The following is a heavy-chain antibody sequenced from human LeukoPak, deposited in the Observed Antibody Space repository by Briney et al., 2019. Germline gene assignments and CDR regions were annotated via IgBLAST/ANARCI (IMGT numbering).Heavy chain of an antibody. J-gene: IGHJ1*01. CDR3: ARGDYIRGNIHYNAEYFQH. D-gene: IGHD3-16*01. V-gene: IGHV4-59*01. CDR1: NGSISYYY. Sequence: SETLSLACTVSNGSISYYYGSWIRQPPRKRPEWIGYIDYSGNTHFNPSHRSRYTMSLATSMRQFFLRLSSVTAADSAVYFCARGDYIRGNIHYNAEYFQHWGQGIPVTVSS. CDR2: IDYSGNT.